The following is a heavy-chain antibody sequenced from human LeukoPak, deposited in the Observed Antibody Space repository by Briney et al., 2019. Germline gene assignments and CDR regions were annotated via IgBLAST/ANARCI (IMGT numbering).Heavy chain of an antibody. D-gene: IGHD5-24*01. CDR2: ISSSSSTI. Sequence: PGGSLRLSCAASGFTFSSYSMNWVRQAPGKGLEWVSYISSSSSTIYYADSVKGRFTISRDNAKNSLYLQMNSLRAEDTAVYCCASERRDGYNSEIYWGQGTLVTVSS. CDR1: GFTFSSYS. J-gene: IGHJ4*02. CDR3: ASERRDGYNSEIY. V-gene: IGHV3-48*01.